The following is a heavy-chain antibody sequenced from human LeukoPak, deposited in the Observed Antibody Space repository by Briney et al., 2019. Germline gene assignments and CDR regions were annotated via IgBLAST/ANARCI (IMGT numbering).Heavy chain of an antibody. CDR2: ICNDGSYK. CDR3: TKPTRGSGGSFLIDF. D-gene: IGHD2-15*01. CDR1: GFTFSDYG. J-gene: IGHJ4*02. V-gene: IGHV3-33*06. Sequence: GGSLRLSCAASGFTFSDYGMHWVRQAPGKGLEGVAVICNDGSYKYYVHSVKGRFTISRDNSENTLYLQMNSLRAEDTAVYYCTKPTRGSGGSFLIDFWGQGTLVTVSS.